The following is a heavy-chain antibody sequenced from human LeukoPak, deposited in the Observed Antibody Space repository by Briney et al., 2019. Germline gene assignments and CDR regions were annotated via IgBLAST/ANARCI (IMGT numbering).Heavy chain of an antibody. CDR3: ARRYCSSTSCYSLYGMDV. CDR1: GYTFTSYA. D-gene: IGHD2-2*01. J-gene: IGHJ6*02. CDR2: INAGNGNT. Sequence: ASVKVSCKASGYTFTSYAMHWVRQAPGQRLEWMGWINAGNGNTKYSQKFQGRVTITRDTSASTAYMELSSLRSEDTAVYYCARRYCSSTSCYSLYGMDVWGQGTTVTVSS. V-gene: IGHV1-3*01.